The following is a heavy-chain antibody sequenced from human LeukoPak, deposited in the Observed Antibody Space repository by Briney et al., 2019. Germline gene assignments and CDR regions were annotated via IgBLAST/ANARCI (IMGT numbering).Heavy chain of an antibody. J-gene: IGHJ3*02. Sequence: PGGSLRLSCAASGFTVSSNYMSWVRQAPGKGLEWVSVIYSGGSTYYADSVKGRLTISRDNSKNTLYLQMNSLRAEDTAVYYCARDPGYVWGSYRRGDAFDIWGQGTMVTVSS. V-gene: IGHV3-53*01. D-gene: IGHD3-16*02. CDR2: IYSGGST. CDR1: GFTVSSNY. CDR3: ARDPGYVWGSYRRGDAFDI.